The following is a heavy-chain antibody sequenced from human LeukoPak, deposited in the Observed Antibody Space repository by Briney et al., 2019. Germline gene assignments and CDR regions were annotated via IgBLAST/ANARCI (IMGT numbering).Heavy chain of an antibody. V-gene: IGHV3-11*01. CDR1: GFTFSDYA. D-gene: IGHD1-7*01. J-gene: IGHJ4*02. CDR3: AGYHWNSGVVY. CDR2: ISRSGDTI. Sequence: GGSLTLSCAASGFTFSDYAMSWLRQAPGQGLEWVSYISRSGDTIDYADSVKGRFPISRDNAKNSLYLQMNSLRAEDTAVYYCAGYHWNSGVVYWGQGTLVTVSS.